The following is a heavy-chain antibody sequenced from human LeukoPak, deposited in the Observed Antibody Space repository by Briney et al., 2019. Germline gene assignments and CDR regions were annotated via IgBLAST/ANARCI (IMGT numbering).Heavy chain of an antibody. Sequence: PSGTLSLTCAVSGGSISSSNWWSWIRQPPGKGLEWIEAINHTENTNHNPSLKSRVTISVDTSNNQFSLKLTSVTAADTAMYYCGRNAAYCIDCWGQGILVTVSS. CDR1: GGSISSSNW. CDR2: INHTENT. CDR3: GRNAAYCIDC. V-gene: IGHV4-4*02. D-gene: IGHD3-9*01. J-gene: IGHJ1*01.